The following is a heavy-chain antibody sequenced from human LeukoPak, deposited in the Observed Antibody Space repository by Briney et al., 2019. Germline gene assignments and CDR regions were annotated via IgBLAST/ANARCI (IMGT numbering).Heavy chain of an antibody. V-gene: IGHV4-34*01. Sequence: SETLSLTCAVYGGSFSGYYWSWIRQPPGKGLEWIGEINHSGSTNYKPSLKSRVTISVDTSKNQFPLKLSSVTAADTAVYYCARGTTAGYSSSWYSWFDPWGQGTLVTVSS. J-gene: IGHJ5*02. D-gene: IGHD6-13*01. CDR3: ARGTTAGYSSSWYSWFDP. CDR2: INHSGST. CDR1: GGSFSGYY.